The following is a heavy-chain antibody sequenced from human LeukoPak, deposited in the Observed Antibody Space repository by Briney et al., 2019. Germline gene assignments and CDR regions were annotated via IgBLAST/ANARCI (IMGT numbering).Heavy chain of an antibody. CDR2: ISGSGAST. CDR3: AKFVDDVVVVPAAYFDY. J-gene: IGHJ4*02. Sequence: SGGSLRLSCAASGFTFSNYGMSWVRQAPGKGLEWVSGISGSGASTYDADSVKGRFTISRDNSKNTLYLQMNSLRAEDTAVYYCAKFVDDVVVVPAAYFDYWGQGTLVTVSS. V-gene: IGHV3-23*01. CDR1: GFTFSNYG. D-gene: IGHD2-2*01.